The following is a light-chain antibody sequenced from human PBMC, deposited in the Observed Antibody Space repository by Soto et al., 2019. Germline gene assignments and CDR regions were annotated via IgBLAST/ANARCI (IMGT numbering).Light chain of an antibody. Sequence: QSALTQPPSASRTPGQRITISCSGSSSNIGSHSVNWYQQLPGTAPKLLIYRSSQRPSGVPDRFSGSKSGTSASLAISGLQSGDEADYYCALWDDSLNGPVFGGGTKLTVL. CDR1: SSNIGSHS. CDR2: RSS. V-gene: IGLV1-44*01. CDR3: ALWDDSLNGPV. J-gene: IGLJ3*02.